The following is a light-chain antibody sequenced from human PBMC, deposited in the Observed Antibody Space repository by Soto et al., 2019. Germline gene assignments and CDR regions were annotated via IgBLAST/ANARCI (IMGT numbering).Light chain of an antibody. CDR3: QQYGSSPRT. V-gene: IGKV3-20*01. CDR1: QSVSSSS. J-gene: IGKJ1*01. CDR2: DAS. Sequence: EIVLTQSPGTLSLSPGEIATLSFSASQSVSSSSLAWYQQKRGQAPRLLIHDASSRATGIPDRFSGSGSGTDFTLTISRLEPEDFAVYYCQQYGSSPRTFGQGTKVDIK.